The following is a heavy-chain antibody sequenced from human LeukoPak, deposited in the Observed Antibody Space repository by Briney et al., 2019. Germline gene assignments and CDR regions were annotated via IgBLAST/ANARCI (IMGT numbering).Heavy chain of an antibody. D-gene: IGHD3-10*01. CDR1: GFTFSYYW. CDR3: ARGQYYFGSGRDSYMDV. J-gene: IGHJ6*03. Sequence: GGSLRLSCVDSGFTFSYYWMNWVRQAPGKGLEWVANIQRDGREEYYVDSVKGRFTISRGNGKKSLYLQMNSLRAEDTAVYYCARGQYYFGSGRDSYMDVWGKGTTVTVSS. CDR2: IQRDGREE. V-gene: IGHV3-7*01.